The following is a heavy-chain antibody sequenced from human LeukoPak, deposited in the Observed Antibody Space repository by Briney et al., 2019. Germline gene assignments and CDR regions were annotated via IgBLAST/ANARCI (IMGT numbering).Heavy chain of an antibody. J-gene: IGHJ3*02. Sequence: SETLSLTCTVSGGSISSGDYCWSWIRQPPGKGLEWIGYIYYSGSTNYNPSLKSRVTISVDTSKNQFSLKLSSVTAADTAVYYCARTPRTTVKLGNAFDIWGQGTMVTVSS. CDR2: IYYSGST. D-gene: IGHD4-17*01. CDR1: GGSISSGDYC. V-gene: IGHV4-61*08. CDR3: ARTPRTTVKLGNAFDI.